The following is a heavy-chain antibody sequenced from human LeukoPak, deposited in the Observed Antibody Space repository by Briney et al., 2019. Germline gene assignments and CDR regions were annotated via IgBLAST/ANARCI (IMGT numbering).Heavy chain of an antibody. J-gene: IGHJ5*02. V-gene: IGHV4-4*02. CDR2: IYYSGST. D-gene: IGHD2-2*02. CDR1: GGSISSSNW. CDR3: ARGDRYIVVVPAAISPWFDP. Sequence: SGTLSLTCAVSGGSISSSNWWSWVRQHPGKGLEWIGYIYYSGSTYYNPSLKSRVTISVDTSKNQFSLKLSSVTAADTAVYYCARGDRYIVVVPAAISPWFDPWGQGTLVTVSS.